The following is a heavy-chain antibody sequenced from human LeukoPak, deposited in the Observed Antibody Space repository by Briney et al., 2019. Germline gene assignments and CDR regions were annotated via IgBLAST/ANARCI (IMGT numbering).Heavy chain of an antibody. V-gene: IGHV3-23*01. D-gene: IGHD3-22*01. J-gene: IGHJ4*02. CDR3: ARDRPTYYYDSNTPDY. CDR1: GFTFSSYG. Sequence: PGGTLRLSCAASGFTFSSYGMSWVRQAPGKGLEWVSAISGSGGSTYYADSVKGRFTISRDNSKNTLYLQMNSLRAEDTAVYYCARDRPTYYYDSNTPDYWGQGTLVTVSS. CDR2: ISGSGGST.